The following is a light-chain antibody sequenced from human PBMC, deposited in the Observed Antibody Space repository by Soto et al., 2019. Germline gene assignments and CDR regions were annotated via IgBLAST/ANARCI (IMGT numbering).Light chain of an antibody. V-gene: IGLV2-8*01. CDR3: RSYSATDDLV. CDR1: SSDVGNYNY. J-gene: IGLJ3*02. Sequence: QSALTQPPSASGSPGQSVTISCTGSSSDVGNYNYVFWYQQHPGKAPKLLIFEVSHRPSGVPNRFSGSKSGNTASLTVSGLQPEEESDYYCRSYSATDDLVFGGGTKLPVL. CDR2: EVS.